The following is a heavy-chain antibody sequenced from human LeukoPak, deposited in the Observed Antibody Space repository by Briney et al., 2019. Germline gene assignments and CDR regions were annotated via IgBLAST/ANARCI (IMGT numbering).Heavy chain of an antibody. CDR1: GGTFSSYA. V-gene: IGHV1-69*13. J-gene: IGHJ5*02. CDR3: ARDGRKAGPNWFDP. CDR2: IIPIFGTA. Sequence: SVKVSCKASGGTFSSYAISWVRQAPGQGLEWMGGIIPIFGTANYAQKFQGRVTVTADESTSTAYMELSSLRSEDTAVYYCARDGRKAGPNWFDPWGQGTLVTVSS. D-gene: IGHD1-26*01.